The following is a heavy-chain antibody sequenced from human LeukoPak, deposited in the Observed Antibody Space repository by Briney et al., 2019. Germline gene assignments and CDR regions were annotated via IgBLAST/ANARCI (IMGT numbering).Heavy chain of an antibody. CDR2: MSQSGTT. V-gene: IGHV4-4*07. D-gene: IGHD1-7*01. J-gene: IGHJ3*02. CDR3: ARDQGGTTNKAYDI. CDR1: GDSISGYY. Sequence: SETLSLTCTVSGDSISGYYWSWIRQPAGKGLELIGRMSQSGTTNHNPSLKSRVTMSVDTSKNQFSLKLSSVTAADTALYYCARDQGGTTNKAYDIWGQGTMVTVSS.